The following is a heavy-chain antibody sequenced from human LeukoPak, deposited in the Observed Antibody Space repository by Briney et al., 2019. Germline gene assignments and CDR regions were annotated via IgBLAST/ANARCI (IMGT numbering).Heavy chain of an antibody. CDR3: AASIPTTVVIVG. V-gene: IGHV1-24*01. J-gene: IGHJ4*02. D-gene: IGHD4-23*01. CDR1: GYTLTELS. CDR2: FDPEDET. Sequence: ASVKVSCKVSGYTLTELSMHWVRQAPGKGLEWMGGFDPEDETIYAQKFQGRVTMTEDTSTDTAYMELSGLRSVDTAVYYCAASIPTTVVIVGWGQGTLVTVSS.